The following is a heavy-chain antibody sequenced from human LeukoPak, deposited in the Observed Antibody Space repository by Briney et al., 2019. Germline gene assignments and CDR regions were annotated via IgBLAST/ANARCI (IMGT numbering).Heavy chain of an antibody. CDR3: ATRHGSGSLDY. V-gene: IGHV3-33*01. D-gene: IGHD3-10*01. CDR1: GFTFSSYG. CDR2: IWYDGSNK. J-gene: IGHJ4*02. Sequence: PGRSLRLSCAASGFTFSSYGMHWVRQAPGKGLEWVAVIWYDGSNKFYADSVKGRFIISRDNSKNTLYLQMNSLGAEDTAVYYCATRHGSGSLDYWGQGTLVTVSS.